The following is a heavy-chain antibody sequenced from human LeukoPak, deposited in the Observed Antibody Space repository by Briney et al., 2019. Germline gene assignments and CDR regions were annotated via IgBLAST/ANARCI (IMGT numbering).Heavy chain of an antibody. CDR2: INTNTGNP. D-gene: IGHD5-12*01. J-gene: IGHJ6*02. CDR3: ARVGPEWLRLGGSYYYYYGMDV. Sequence: ASVKVSCKASGYTFTSYAMNWVRQAPGQGLEWMGWINTNTGNPTYAQGFTGRFVFSLDTSVSTAYLQISSLKAEDTAVYYCARVGPEWLRLGGSYYYYYGMDVWGQGTTVTVSS. CDR1: GYTFTSYA. V-gene: IGHV7-4-1*02.